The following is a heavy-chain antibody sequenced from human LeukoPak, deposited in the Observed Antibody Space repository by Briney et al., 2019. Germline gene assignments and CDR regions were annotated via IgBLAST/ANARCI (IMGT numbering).Heavy chain of an antibody. V-gene: IGHV4-59*11. Sequence: SETLSLTCAVYGGSISSHYWSWFRQPPGKGLEWIGYIYYSGSTNYNPSLKSRVTISADTSKIQLSLKLSSVTAADTAVYFCARSHVSSSWYPGDSWGQGTLVTVSS. CDR1: GGSISSHY. CDR2: IYYSGST. D-gene: IGHD6-13*01. CDR3: ARSHVSSSWYPGDS. J-gene: IGHJ4*02.